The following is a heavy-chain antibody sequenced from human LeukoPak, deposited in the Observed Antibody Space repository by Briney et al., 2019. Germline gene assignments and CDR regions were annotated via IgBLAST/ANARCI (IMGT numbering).Heavy chain of an antibody. CDR1: GFTFSSYG. D-gene: IGHD2-15*01. CDR3: ATDIVVVVAATPEYFQH. J-gene: IGHJ1*01. Sequence: GGSLRLSCAASGFTFSSYGMHWVRQAPGKGLEWVAVISYDGSNKYYADSVKGRFTISRDNSKNTLYLQMNSLRAEDTAVYYCATDIVVVVAATPEYFQHWGQGTLVTVSS. CDR2: ISYDGSNK. V-gene: IGHV3-30*03.